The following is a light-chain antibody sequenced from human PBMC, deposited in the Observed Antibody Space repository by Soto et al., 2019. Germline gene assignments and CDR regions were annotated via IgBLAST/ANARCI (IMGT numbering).Light chain of an antibody. Sequence: ILMTQSPATLSVSPGERATLSCRASQSVSNNLAWYQQKPGQAPRLLIYDASNRATGIPARFSGSGSGTEFTLTISGLQSEDFAVYYCQQYNNWPPWKFGQGTKVEIK. V-gene: IGKV3-15*01. CDR3: QQYNNWPPWK. CDR2: DAS. J-gene: IGKJ1*01. CDR1: QSVSNN.